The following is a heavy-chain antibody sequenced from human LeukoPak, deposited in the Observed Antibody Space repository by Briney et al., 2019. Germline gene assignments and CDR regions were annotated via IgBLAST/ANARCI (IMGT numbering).Heavy chain of an antibody. J-gene: IGHJ6*02. CDR1: GLSFSTFA. D-gene: IGHD2-2*01. V-gene: IGHV3-23*01. Sequence: GGSLRLSCAASGLSFSTFAMSWVRQGPARGLEWVSSIRGNGETFYADSVKGRFTISRDNSKNTLSLQMNSLRGEDTAVYYCARDRRSCSSTSCLHNYYYYGMDVWGQGTTVTVSS. CDR3: ARDRRSCSSTSCLHNYYYYGMDV. CDR2: IRGNGET.